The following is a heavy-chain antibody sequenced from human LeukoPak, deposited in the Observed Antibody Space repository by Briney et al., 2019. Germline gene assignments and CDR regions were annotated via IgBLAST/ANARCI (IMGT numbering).Heavy chain of an antibody. CDR1: GFTFSTYW. CDR2: IKQDGSEK. J-gene: IGHJ5*02. V-gene: IGHV3-7*01. CDR3: ARGFGRP. D-gene: IGHD3-16*01. Sequence: GGSLRLSCAAPGFTFSTYWMSWVRQAPGKGLEWAANIKQDGSEKYYVDSVKGRFTISRDNAKNSLYLQMNSLRTEDTAVYYCARGFGRPWGQGTLVTVSS.